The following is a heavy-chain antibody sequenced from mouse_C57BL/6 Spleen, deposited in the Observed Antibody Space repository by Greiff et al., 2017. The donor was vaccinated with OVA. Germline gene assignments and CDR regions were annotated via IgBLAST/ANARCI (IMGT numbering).Heavy chain of an antibody. CDR3: ARGRLTTVVARPYYFDY. J-gene: IGHJ2*01. D-gene: IGHD1-1*01. V-gene: IGHV1-50*01. Sequence: QVQLQQSGAELVKPGASVKLSCKASGYTFTSYWMQWVKQRPGQGLEWIGEIDPSDSYTNYNQKFKGKATLTVDTSSSTAYMQLSSLTSEDSAVYYCARGRLTTVVARPYYFDYWGQGTTLTVSS. CDR2: IDPSDSYT. CDR1: GYTFTSYW.